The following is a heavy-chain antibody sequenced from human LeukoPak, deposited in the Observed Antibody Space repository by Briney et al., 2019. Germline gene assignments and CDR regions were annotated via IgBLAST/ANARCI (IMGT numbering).Heavy chain of an antibody. V-gene: IGHV4-31*03. Sequence: SETLSLTRTVSGGSISCGGYYWSWIRQHPGKGLEWLGYIYYSGSTYYNPSLKSRVTISVDTSKSQFPLKLSSVTAADTAVYYCARVPKKYYYDSSGPDTDAFDIWGQGTMVTVSS. CDR1: GGSISCGGYY. CDR2: IYYSGST. CDR3: ARVPKKYYYDSSGPDTDAFDI. J-gene: IGHJ3*02. D-gene: IGHD3-22*01.